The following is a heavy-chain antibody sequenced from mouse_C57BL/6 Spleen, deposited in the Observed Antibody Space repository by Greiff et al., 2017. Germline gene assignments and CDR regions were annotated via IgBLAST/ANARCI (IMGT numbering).Heavy chain of an antibody. CDR2: INYDGSST. V-gene: IGHV5-16*01. Sequence: EVKLVESEGGLVQPGSSMKLSCTASGFTFSDYYMAWVRQVPEKGLEWVANINYDGSSTYYLDSLKSRFIISRDNAKNILYLQMSSLKSEDTATYYCARMEDYGGFAYWGQGTLVTVSA. J-gene: IGHJ3*01. CDR1: GFTFSDYY. D-gene: IGHD2-4*01. CDR3: ARMEDYGGFAY.